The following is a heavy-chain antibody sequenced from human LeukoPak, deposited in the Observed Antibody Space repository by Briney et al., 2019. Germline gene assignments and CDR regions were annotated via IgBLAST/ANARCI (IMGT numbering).Heavy chain of an antibody. CDR1: GFTVSSNY. V-gene: IGHV3-66*04. CDR2: IYSGGST. J-gene: IGHJ4*02. CDR3: ARHGRKYQLPLFDY. Sequence: GGSLRLSCAASGFTVSSNYMSWVRQAPGKGLEWVSVIYSGGSTYYADSVKGRFTISRDNAKNSLYLQMNSLRAEDTAVYYCARHGRKYQLPLFDYWGQGTLVTVSS. D-gene: IGHD2-2*01.